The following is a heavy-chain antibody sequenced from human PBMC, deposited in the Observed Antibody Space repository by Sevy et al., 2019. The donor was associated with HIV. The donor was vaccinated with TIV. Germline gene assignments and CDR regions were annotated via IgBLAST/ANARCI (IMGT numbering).Heavy chain of an antibody. V-gene: IGHV1-46*01. J-gene: IGHJ4*02. CDR2: INPSGGSP. CDR3: ARGICVGVSCHCDY. CDR1: GYTFTNYY. D-gene: IGHD2-15*01. Sequence: ASVKVSCKESGYTFTNYYIHWVRQAPGQGLEWMGIINPSGGSPRYSQKFQGRVTMTRDTSTGTLYMDLSSLRPDDAGVYYCARGICVGVSCHCDYWGLGTLVTVSS.